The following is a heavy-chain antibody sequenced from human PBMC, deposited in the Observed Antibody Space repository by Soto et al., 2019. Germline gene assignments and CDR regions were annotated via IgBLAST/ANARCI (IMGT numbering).Heavy chain of an antibody. D-gene: IGHD3-9*01. J-gene: IGHJ3*02. CDR1: GYTLTELS. Sequence: ASVKVSCKVSGYTLTELSMHWVRQAPGKGLEWMGGFDPEDGETIYAQKFQGRVTMTEDTSTDTAYMELSSLRSEDTAVYYCATSPTVDILTGYYNKVSGAFDIWGQGTMVTVSS. CDR3: ATSPTVDILTGYYNKVSGAFDI. CDR2: FDPEDGET. V-gene: IGHV1-24*01.